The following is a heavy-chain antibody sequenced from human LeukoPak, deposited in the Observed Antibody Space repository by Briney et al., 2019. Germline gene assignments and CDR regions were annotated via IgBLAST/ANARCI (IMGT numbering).Heavy chain of an antibody. D-gene: IGHD3-9*01. Sequence: SETLSLTCTVSGGSISTTYYYWGWIRQPPGKGLEWIGSIYYSGSTYYNPSLKSRVSISLDTSKNQFSLRLSSVTAADTAVYYCARAVGYFDWLPLFDYWGQGTLATVSS. J-gene: IGHJ4*02. CDR2: IYYSGST. CDR1: GGSISTTYYY. CDR3: ARAVGYFDWLPLFDY. V-gene: IGHV4-39*07.